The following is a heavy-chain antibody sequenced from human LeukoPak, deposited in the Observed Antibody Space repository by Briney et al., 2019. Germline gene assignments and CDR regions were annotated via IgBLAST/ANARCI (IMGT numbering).Heavy chain of an antibody. CDR1: GGTFSSYA. CDR3: ARITIFGVVTPYYFDY. CDR2: IIPIFGTA. D-gene: IGHD3-3*01. J-gene: IGHJ4*02. Sequence: ASVKVSCKASGGTFSSYAISWVRQAPGQGVEWMGGIIPIFGTANYAQKFQGRLTITADESTSTAYMELSSLRSEDTAVYYCARITIFGVVTPYYFDYWGQGTLVTVSS. V-gene: IGHV1-69*13.